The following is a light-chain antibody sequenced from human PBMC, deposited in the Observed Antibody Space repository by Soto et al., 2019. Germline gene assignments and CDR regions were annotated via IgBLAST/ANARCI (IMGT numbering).Light chain of an antibody. V-gene: IGKV3-11*01. Sequence: EIVLTQSPATLSLSPGDRVTLSCRASQGVNTRLAWYQHRPGQAPRLLIYQTSLRAAGIPARFSASGSGTDFTLTISDVQPEDFALYYCHQRQSWPRTFGQGTKVDIK. J-gene: IGKJ1*01. CDR3: HQRQSWPRT. CDR1: QGVNTR. CDR2: QTS.